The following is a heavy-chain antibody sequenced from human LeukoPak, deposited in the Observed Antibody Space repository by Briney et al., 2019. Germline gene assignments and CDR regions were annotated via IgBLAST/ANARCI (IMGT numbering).Heavy chain of an antibody. Sequence: GGSLRLSCAASGFTFSNAWMSWVRQAPGKGLEWVGRIKSKTDGGTTDYAAPVKGRFTIPRDDSKNTLYLQMNSLKTEDTAVYYCTTDSALNCTNGVCLMGGDYWGQGTLVTVSS. V-gene: IGHV3-15*01. CDR2: IKSKTDGGTT. CDR3: TTDSALNCTNGVCLMGGDY. J-gene: IGHJ4*02. D-gene: IGHD2-8*01. CDR1: GFTFSNAW.